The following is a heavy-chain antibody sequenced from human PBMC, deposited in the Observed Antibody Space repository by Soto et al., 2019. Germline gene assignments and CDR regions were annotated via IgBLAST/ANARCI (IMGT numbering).Heavy chain of an antibody. D-gene: IGHD3-9*01. Sequence: QVPLVQSGAEVKKPGASVKVSCKASGYTFTSYDINWVRQATGQGLEWMGWMNPNSGNTGYAQKFQGRVTMTRNTSISTAYMELSSLRSEDTAVYYCARSQYYDILTGYSPFDPWGQGTLVTVSS. CDR3: ARSQYYDILTGYSPFDP. V-gene: IGHV1-8*01. J-gene: IGHJ5*02. CDR2: MNPNSGNT. CDR1: GYTFTSYD.